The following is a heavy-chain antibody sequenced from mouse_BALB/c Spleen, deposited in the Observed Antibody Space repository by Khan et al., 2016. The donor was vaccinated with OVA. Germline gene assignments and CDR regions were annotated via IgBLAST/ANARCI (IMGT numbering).Heavy chain of an antibody. CDR1: GYSFTGYF. V-gene: IGHV1-20*02. CDR2: INPHIGET. D-gene: IGHD1-1*01. Sequence: VQLKQSGPELVKPGASVKISCKASGYSFTGYFMNWVMQSHGKSLEWIGRINPHIGETLYNQKFKGKATLTVDESSRTVHMELRSLASEDSAGDYCARKNGSDFDYWGQGTTLTVSS. CDR3: ARKNGSDFDY. J-gene: IGHJ2*01.